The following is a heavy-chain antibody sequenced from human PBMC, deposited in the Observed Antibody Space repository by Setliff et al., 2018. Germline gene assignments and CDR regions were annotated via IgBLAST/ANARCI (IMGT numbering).Heavy chain of an antibody. Sequence: SETLSLTCTVSGGSISSGGYYWSWIRQHPGKGLEWIGYIYYSGSTYYNPSLKSRVTISVDTSKNQFSLKLSRLTSEDTAVYYCALEYSNSSPTVYYYVDVWGKGTTVTVSS. J-gene: IGHJ6*03. D-gene: IGHD6-6*01. CDR1: GGSISSGGYY. CDR2: IYYSGST. CDR3: ALEYSNSSPTVYYYVDV. V-gene: IGHV4-31*03.